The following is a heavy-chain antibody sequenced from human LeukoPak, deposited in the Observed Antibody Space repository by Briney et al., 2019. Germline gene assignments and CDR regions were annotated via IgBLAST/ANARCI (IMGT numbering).Heavy chain of an antibody. Sequence: ASVKVSCKASGGTFSSYAISWVRQAPGQGLEWMGWISAYNGNTNYAQKFQGRVTITRNTSISTAYMELSSLRSEDTAVYYCARGAYPDWYFDLWGRGTLVTVSS. CDR2: ISAYNGNT. V-gene: IGHV1-8*03. CDR3: ARGAYPDWYFDL. J-gene: IGHJ2*01. CDR1: GGTFSSYA.